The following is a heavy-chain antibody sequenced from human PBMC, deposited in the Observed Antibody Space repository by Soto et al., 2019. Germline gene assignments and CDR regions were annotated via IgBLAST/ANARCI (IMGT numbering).Heavy chain of an antibody. J-gene: IGHJ5*02. V-gene: IGHV3-48*01. Sequence: EVQLVESGGGLVQPGGSLRLSCAASGFTFSSYSMNWVRQAPGKGLEWVSYISSSSSTIYYADSVKGRFTISRDNAENSLYLQMNSLRAEDTAVYYCARQPERIAQIGWFDPWGQGTLVTVSS. D-gene: IGHD6-13*01. CDR2: ISSSSSTI. CDR1: GFTFSSYS. CDR3: ARQPERIAQIGWFDP.